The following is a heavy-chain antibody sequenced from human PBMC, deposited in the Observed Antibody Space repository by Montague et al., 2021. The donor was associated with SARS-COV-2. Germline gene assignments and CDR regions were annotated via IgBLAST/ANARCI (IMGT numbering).Heavy chain of an antibody. J-gene: IGHJ4*02. D-gene: IGHD4-17*01. CDR2: ISTSTYI. CDR3: ARDGWMTTMTTFDY. Sequence: SLRLSCAASGFTFISSNMNWVRQAPGKGLDWVSHISTSTYIDYADSLKRRFTISRDNAKRSLFLQMHSLRVEDTAVYYCARDGWMTTMTTFDYWGQGTLVTVSS. V-gene: IGHV3-21*01. CDR1: GFTFISSN.